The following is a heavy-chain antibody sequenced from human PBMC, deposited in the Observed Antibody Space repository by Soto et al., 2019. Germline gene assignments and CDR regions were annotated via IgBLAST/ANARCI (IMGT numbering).Heavy chain of an antibody. D-gene: IGHD5-18*01. Sequence: QVQLQQWGAGLLKPSETLSLTCAVYGGSFSGYYWSWIRQPPGKGQEWIGEINHSGSTNYNPSLKSRVTISVDTSKNQFSLKLSSVTAADTAVYYCARALDTAMVPFDYWGQGTLVTVSS. CDR3: ARALDTAMVPFDY. CDR2: INHSGST. V-gene: IGHV4-34*01. J-gene: IGHJ4*02. CDR1: GGSFSGYY.